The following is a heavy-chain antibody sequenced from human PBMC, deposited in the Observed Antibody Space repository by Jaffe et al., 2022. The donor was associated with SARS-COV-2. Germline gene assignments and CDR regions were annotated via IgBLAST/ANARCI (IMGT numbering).Heavy chain of an antibody. CDR3: ARGYCSGGSCYVDRARGMDV. CDR2: INPSGGST. J-gene: IGHJ6*02. V-gene: IGHV1-46*01. Sequence: QVQLVQSGAEVKKPGASVKVSCKASGYTFTSYYMHWVRQAPGQGLEWMGIINPSGGSTSYAQKFQGRVTMTRDTSTSTVYMELSSLRSEDTAVYYCARGYCSGGSCYVDRARGMDVWGQGTTVTVSS. CDR1: GYTFTSYY. D-gene: IGHD2-15*01.